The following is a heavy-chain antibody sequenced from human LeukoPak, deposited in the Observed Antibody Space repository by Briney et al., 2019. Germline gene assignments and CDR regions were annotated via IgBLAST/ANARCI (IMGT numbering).Heavy chain of an antibody. CDR1: GGSMSSYY. Sequence: SETLSLTCTVSGGSMSSYYWSWIRQPPGKGLEWIGYIYYSGSTNYNPSLKSRVTISVDTSKNQFSLKLSSVTAADTAVYYCAGAYCGGDCYSGRTFDIWGQGTMVTVSS. CDR2: IYYSGST. J-gene: IGHJ3*02. CDR3: AGAYCGGDCYSGRTFDI. V-gene: IGHV4-59*12. D-gene: IGHD2-21*02.